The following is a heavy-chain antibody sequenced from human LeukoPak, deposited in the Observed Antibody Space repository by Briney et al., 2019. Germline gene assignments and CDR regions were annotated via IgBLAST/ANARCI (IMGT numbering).Heavy chain of an antibody. CDR2: IYSSEIT. CDR3: ARYISGWSYYFDY. V-gene: IGHV4-4*09. D-gene: IGHD6-19*01. CDR1: GGSISGYY. J-gene: IGHJ4*02. Sequence: PSETLSLTCTVSGGSISGYYWSWIRQPPGKGLEWIGYIYSSEITNYNPSLKSRVMISVDTSKSQFSLKLSSVTAADTAVYFCARYISGWSYYFDYWGRGTLVTVSS.